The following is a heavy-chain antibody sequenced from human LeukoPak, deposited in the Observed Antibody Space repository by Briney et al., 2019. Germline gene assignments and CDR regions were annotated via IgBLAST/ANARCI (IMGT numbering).Heavy chain of an antibody. CDR2: ISYDGSNK. J-gene: IGHJ5*02. V-gene: IGHV3-30-3*01. Sequence: GGSLRLSCAASGFTFSSYAMHWVRQAPGKGLEWVAVISYDGSNKYYADSVKGRFTISRDNSKNTLYLRMNSLRAEDTAVYYCASSRSNDYILGPWFDPWGQGTLVTVSS. CDR1: GFTFSSYA. CDR3: ASSRSNDYILGPWFDP. D-gene: IGHD4-11*01.